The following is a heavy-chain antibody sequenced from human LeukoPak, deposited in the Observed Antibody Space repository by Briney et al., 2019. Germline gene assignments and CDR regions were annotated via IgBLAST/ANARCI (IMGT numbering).Heavy chain of an antibody. CDR3: ARGGAHGMDV. D-gene: IGHD1-26*01. V-gene: IGHV3-11*01. CDR1: GFTFSDYY. J-gene: IGHJ6*02. CDR2: ISGVYDNI. Sequence: GGSLRLSCAASGFTFSDYYMTWIRQAPGRGLEWVSYISGVYDNIYYGDSVKGRFTIPRDNAKNSEYLQMSSLRADDTAVYYCARGGAHGMDVWGQGTTVTVSS.